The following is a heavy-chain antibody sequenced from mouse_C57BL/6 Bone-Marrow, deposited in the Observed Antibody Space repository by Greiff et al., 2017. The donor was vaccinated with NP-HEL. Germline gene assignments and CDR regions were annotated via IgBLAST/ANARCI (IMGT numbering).Heavy chain of an antibody. CDR1: GFTFSSYA. Sequence: EVKLEESGEGLVKPGGSLKLSCAASGFTFSSYAMSWVRQTPEKRLEWVAYISSGGDYIYYADTVKGRFTISRDNARNTLYLQMSSLKSEDTAMYYCTRVGYYYGSSSAWFAYWGQGTLVTVSA. D-gene: IGHD1-1*01. CDR2: ISSGGDYI. CDR3: TRVGYYYGSSSAWFAY. J-gene: IGHJ3*01. V-gene: IGHV5-9-1*02.